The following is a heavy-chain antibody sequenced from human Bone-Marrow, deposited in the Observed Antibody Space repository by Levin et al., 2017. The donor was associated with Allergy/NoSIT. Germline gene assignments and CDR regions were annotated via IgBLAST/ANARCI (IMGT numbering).Heavy chain of an antibody. CDR2: ISYDGSNK. CDR3: AREGTVLRYFDRLVDY. V-gene: IGHV3-30-3*01. J-gene: IGHJ4*02. CDR1: GFTFSSYA. D-gene: IGHD3-9*01. Sequence: PGGSLRLSCAASGFTFSSYAMHWVRQAPGKGLEWVAVISYDGSNKYYADSVKGRFTISRDNSKNTLYLQMNSLRAEDTAVYYCAREGTVLRYFDRLVDYWGQGTLVTVSS.